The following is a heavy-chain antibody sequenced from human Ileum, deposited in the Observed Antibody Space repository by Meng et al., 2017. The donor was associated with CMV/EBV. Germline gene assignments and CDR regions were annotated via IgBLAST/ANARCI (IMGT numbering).Heavy chain of an antibody. Sequence: QVQLQESGPGLVKPSQTLPLTCTVPGGSITSGNYYWSWIRQPPGRGLEWIGYIYYSGSPYYKPSLKSRVTISLDTSKNQFSLNLRSVTATDSAVYYCVRQVVAASFDYWGQGALVTVSS. CDR1: GGSITSGNYY. V-gene: IGHV4-30-4*08. CDR3: VRQVVAASFDY. J-gene: IGHJ4*02. D-gene: IGHD2-15*01. CDR2: IYYSGSP.